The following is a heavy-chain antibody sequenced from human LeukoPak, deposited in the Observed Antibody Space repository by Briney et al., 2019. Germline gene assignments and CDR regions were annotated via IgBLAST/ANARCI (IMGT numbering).Heavy chain of an antibody. CDR2: INRDGGTT. Sequence: PGGSLRLSCAASGFTFSSYWMHWVRQAPGKGLVWVSRINRDGGTTTYADSAKGRFTISRDNSKNTLYLQMNSLRADDTAVYYCATPGQWPVYFDYWGPGTLVTVSS. V-gene: IGHV3-74*01. J-gene: IGHJ4*02. CDR1: GFTFSSYW. D-gene: IGHD6-19*01. CDR3: ATPGQWPVYFDY.